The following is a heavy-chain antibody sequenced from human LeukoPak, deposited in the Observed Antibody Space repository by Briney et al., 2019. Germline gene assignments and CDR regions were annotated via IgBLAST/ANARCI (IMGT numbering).Heavy chain of an antibody. V-gene: IGHV3-33*01. CDR2: IWYDGGNK. J-gene: IGHJ6*02. Sequence: GRSLRLSCAASGFTFSSYGMHWVRQAPGKGLEWVAVIWYDGGNKYYADSVKGRFTISRDNSKNTLYLQMNSLRAEDTAVYYCARGSFRGNLEWSSHYGMDVWGQGTTVTVSS. CDR1: GFTFSSYG. D-gene: IGHD3-3*01. CDR3: ARGSFRGNLEWSSHYGMDV.